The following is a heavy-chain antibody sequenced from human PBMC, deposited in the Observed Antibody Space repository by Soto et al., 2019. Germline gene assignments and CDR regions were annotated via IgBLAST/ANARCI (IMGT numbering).Heavy chain of an antibody. Sequence: QVQLQESAPGLVKPSQTLSLTCTVSGGSINSGGSCWSWIRQHPGKGLDWIGCLSYGRSTSYNPSQKTRFTIPVDTSKNQSSLKLTSVTAADTAVYYCSRGILVGGQGGLITVSS. V-gene: IGHV4-31*03. D-gene: IGHD5-18*01. J-gene: IGHJ4*02. CDR1: GGSINSGGSC. CDR2: LSYGRST. CDR3: SRGILV.